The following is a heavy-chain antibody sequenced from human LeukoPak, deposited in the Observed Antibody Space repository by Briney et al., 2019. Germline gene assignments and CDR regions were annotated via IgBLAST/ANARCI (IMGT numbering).Heavy chain of an antibody. D-gene: IGHD6-19*01. CDR2: IYSGGST. J-gene: IGHJ4*02. CDR1: GFTVSSDY. Sequence: GGSLRLSCAASGFTVSSDYMSWVRQAPGKGLEWVSVIYSGGSTYYADSVKGRFTISRDNSKNTLYLQMNSLRAEDTAVYYCASTHSSGWSYYFAYWGQGTLVSVS. CDR3: ASTHSSGWSYYFAY. V-gene: IGHV3-66*02.